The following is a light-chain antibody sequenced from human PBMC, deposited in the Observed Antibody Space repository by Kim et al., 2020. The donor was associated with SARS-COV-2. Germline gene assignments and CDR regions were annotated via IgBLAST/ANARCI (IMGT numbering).Light chain of an antibody. CDR3: GTWDSSLSVGV. Sequence: GQKVTIYSLGSRTNNGNNYVSWYQQLPGTAPRLLIYDNHKRPSGIPERVSGSNSGTSATLDITGLQTGDEADYYCGTWDSSLSVGVFGGGTQLTVL. J-gene: IGLJ3*02. V-gene: IGLV1-51*01. CDR2: DNH. CDR1: RTNNGNNY.